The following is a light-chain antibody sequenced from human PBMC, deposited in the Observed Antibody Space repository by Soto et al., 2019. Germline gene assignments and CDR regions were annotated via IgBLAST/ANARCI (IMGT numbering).Light chain of an antibody. CDR2: AAS. CDR1: QGISNH. Sequence: DIQLTQSPSFLSASVGDRVTITCRASQGISNHLAWYQQKPGKAPKLLIYAASTLQSGVPSRFSGSGSGTEFPLTISSLQPEDFATYYCQQLNSYPLTFGGGTKVEIK. V-gene: IGKV1-9*01. CDR3: QQLNSYPLT. J-gene: IGKJ4*01.